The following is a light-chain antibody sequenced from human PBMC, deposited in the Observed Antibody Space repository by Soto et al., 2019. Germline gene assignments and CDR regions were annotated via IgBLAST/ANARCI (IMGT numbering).Light chain of an antibody. CDR3: RSYDSSYYV. V-gene: IGLV1-40*01. Sequence: QSVLTQPPSVSGAPGQRVTISCTGSSSNIGAGYDVHWYQQLPGTAPKLLIYGNSNRPSGVPDRFSGSKSGTSASLAITGLQAEDEADYYCRSYDSSYYVFGTGTKVTVL. J-gene: IGLJ1*01. CDR2: GNS. CDR1: SSNIGAGYD.